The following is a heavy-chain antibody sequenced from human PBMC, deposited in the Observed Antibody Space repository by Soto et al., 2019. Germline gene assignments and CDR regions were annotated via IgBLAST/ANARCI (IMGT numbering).Heavy chain of an antibody. V-gene: IGHV3-11*05. CDR3: ARDNGDYGSGSYERIDY. J-gene: IGHJ4*02. CDR2: ISSSSSYT. CDR1: GFTFSDYY. D-gene: IGHD3-10*01. Sequence: QVQLVESGGGLVKPGGSLRLSCAASGFTFSDYYMSWIRQAPGKGLEWVSYISSSSSYTNYADSVKGRFTISRDNAKNSLYLQMNSLRAEDTAVYSCARDNGDYGSGSYERIDYWGQGTLVTVSS.